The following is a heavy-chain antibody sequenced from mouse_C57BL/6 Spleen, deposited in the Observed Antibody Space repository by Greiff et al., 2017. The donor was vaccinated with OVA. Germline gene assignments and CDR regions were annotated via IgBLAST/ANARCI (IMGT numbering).Heavy chain of an antibody. D-gene: IGHD1-1*01. V-gene: IGHV3-6*01. J-gene: IGHJ1*03. CDR1: GYSITSGYY. CDR2: ISYDGSN. CDR3: AREGLYYYGSSSYWYFDV. Sequence: EVKLQESGPGLVKPSQSLSLTCSVTGYSITSGYYWNWIRQFPGNKLEWMGYISYDGSNNYNPSLKNRISITRDTSKNQFFLKLNSVTTEDTATYYCAREGLYYYGSSSYWYFDVWGTGTTVTVSS.